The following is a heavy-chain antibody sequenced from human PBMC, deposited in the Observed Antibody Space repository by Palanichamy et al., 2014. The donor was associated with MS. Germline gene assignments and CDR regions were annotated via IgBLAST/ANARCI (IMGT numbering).Heavy chain of an antibody. D-gene: IGHD3-22*01. J-gene: IGHJ3*01. CDR2: INHSGST. V-gene: IGHV4-34*01. Sequence: QVQLQQWGAGLLKPSETLSLSCTVYGGSFSGYYWSWIRQPPGKGLEWIGEINHSGSTKYNPSLKSRVTISLDTSKNHFSLKLNSVTAADTAVFYCASQYFYDSSAPGVFDLWGQGTMVTVSS. CDR3: ASQYFYDSSAPGVFDL. CDR1: GGSFSGYY.